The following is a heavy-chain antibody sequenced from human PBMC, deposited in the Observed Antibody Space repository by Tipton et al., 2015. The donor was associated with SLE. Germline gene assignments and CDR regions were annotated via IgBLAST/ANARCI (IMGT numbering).Heavy chain of an antibody. D-gene: IGHD1-1*01. CDR1: GFTFGTYW. V-gene: IGHV3-7*03. CDR3: AKVGTGTRGLDI. Sequence: SLRLSCAASGFTFGTYWMTWVRQAPGKGLEWVANINEDGSEIYYVDSVKGRFTISRDSAKNSVYLQMNSLRTEDTALYYCAKVGTGTRGLDIWGQGTMVTVSP. J-gene: IGHJ3*02. CDR2: INEDGSEI.